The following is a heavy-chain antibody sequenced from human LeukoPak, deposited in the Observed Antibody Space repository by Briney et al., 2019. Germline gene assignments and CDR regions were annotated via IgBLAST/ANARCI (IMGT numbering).Heavy chain of an antibody. J-gene: IGHJ4*02. V-gene: IGHV3-23*01. Sequence: PGGSLRLSCAASGFTFSSYAMSWVRQAPGKGLEWVSAISGSGGSTYYADSVKGRFTISRDNAKNSLYLQMNSLRAEDTAVYYCARAIGGELTDYWGQGTLVTVSS. CDR2: ISGSGGST. CDR3: ARAIGGELTDY. CDR1: GFTFSSYA. D-gene: IGHD1-26*01.